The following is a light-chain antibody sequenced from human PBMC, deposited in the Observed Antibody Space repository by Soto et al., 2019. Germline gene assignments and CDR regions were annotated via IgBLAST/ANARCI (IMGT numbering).Light chain of an antibody. J-gene: IGKJ1*01. CDR2: KAS. CDR1: QTISSW. CDR3: QQYGSSPL. V-gene: IGKV1-5*03. Sequence: DIQMTQSPSTLSGSVGDRVTITCRASQTISSWLAWYQQKPGKAPKLLIYKASTLKSGVPSRFSGSGSGTEFTLTISRLEPEDFAVYYCQQYGSSPLFGQGTKVDIK.